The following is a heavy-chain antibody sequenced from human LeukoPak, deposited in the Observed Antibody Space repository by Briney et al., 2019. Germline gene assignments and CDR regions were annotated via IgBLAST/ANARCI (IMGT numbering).Heavy chain of an antibody. CDR1: GFTFSSYA. D-gene: IGHD3-9*01. J-gene: IGHJ5*02. V-gene: IGHV3-23*01. CDR2: ISGSGGST. CDR3: ARVAPYDILTAFDP. Sequence: GGSLRLSCAASGFTFSSYAMSWVRQAPGKGLEWVSAISGSGGSTYYADSVKGRFTISRDNAKNSLYLQMNSLRAEDTAVYYCARVAPYDILTAFDPWGQGTLVTVSS.